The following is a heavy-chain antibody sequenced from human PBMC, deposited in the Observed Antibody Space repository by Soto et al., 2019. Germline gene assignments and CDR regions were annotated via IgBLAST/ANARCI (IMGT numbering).Heavy chain of an antibody. CDR1: GFTFDNAW. Sequence: EVQLVESGGGLVKPGGSLRLSCAASGFTFDNAWMTWVRQAPGTGLEWVGRIKSKTEGETTDYAAPVKARFAISRDDSKNTLFLQMNSVKTEDTAVYYCTTWGGHSLFDYWGQGTLVTVSS. V-gene: IGHV3-15*01. CDR2: IKSKTEGETT. CDR3: TTWGGHSLFDY. D-gene: IGHD3-16*01. J-gene: IGHJ4*02.